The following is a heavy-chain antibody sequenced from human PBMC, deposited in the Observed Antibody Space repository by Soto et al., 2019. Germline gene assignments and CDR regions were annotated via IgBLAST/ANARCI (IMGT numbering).Heavy chain of an antibody. CDR3: AAPRTDXYKVPDPSTYYYYGLDV. CDR2: IIPIFGTP. D-gene: IGHD1-1*01. Sequence: SVKVSCKASGGSFSTCAISWVRQAPGQGLEWMGGIIPIFGTPNYAQKFQGRVTITADRSTSTAYLELNSLRSEDTAVYYCAAPRTDXYKVPDPSTYYYYGLDVWGQGTTVTLSS. V-gene: IGHV1-69*06. J-gene: IGHJ6*02. CDR1: GGSFSTCA.